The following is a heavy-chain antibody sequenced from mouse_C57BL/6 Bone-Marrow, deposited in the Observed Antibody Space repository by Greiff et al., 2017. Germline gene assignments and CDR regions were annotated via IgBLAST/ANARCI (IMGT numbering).Heavy chain of an antibody. CDR2: IRNKANGYTT. Sequence: EVKLMESGGGLVQPGGSLSLSCAASGFTFTDYYMSWVRQPPGKALEWLGFIRNKANGYTTEYSASVKGRFTISRDNSQSILYLQMNALRAEDSATYYCARDLYYGYDVFAYWGQGTLVTVSA. J-gene: IGHJ3*01. CDR3: ARDLYYGYDVFAY. V-gene: IGHV7-3*01. CDR1: GFTFTDYY. D-gene: IGHD2-2*01.